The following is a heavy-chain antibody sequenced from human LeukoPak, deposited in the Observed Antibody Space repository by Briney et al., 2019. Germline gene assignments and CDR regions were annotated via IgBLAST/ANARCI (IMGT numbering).Heavy chain of an antibody. D-gene: IGHD3-10*01. CDR3: ARDQSFLMVRGVITDNWFDP. CDR1: GESFSGYY. V-gene: IGHV4-34*01. Sequence: SETLSLTCAVYGESFSGYYWNWIRQPPGKGLEWIGEINDGGSTNYNPSLKSRVAISVDTSKNQFSLRLNSVTAADTAVYYCARDQSFLMVRGVITDNWFDPWGQGTLVTVSS. J-gene: IGHJ5*02. CDR2: INDGGST.